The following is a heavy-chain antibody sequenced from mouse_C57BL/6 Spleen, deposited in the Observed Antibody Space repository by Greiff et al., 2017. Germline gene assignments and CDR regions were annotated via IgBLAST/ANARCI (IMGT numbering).Heavy chain of an antibody. CDR1: GYTFTSYW. CDR2: IYPGSGST. V-gene: IGHV1-55*01. J-gene: IGHJ1*03. Sequence: VQLQQPGAELVKPGASVKMSCKASGYTFTSYWITWVKQRPGQGLAWIGDIYPGSGSTNYNEKFKSKATLTVDTSSSTTYMQISSLTSEDSAVYDCARERGNYGYFDVWGTGTTVTVSS. D-gene: IGHD2-1*01. CDR3: ARERGNYGYFDV.